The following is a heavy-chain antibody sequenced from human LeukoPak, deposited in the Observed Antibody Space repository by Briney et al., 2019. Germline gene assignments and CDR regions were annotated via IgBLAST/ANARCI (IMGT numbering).Heavy chain of an antibody. D-gene: IGHD6-13*01. CDR2: IKQDGSEK. CDR3: AKDGGIAAAGV. Sequence: QPGGSLRLSCAASGFTFSSYWMTWVRQAPGKGLEWVANIKQDGSEKYYVDSVKGRFTISRDNAKNSLYLQMNNLRVEDTAVYYCAKDGGIAAAGVWGQGTTVTVSS. V-gene: IGHV3-7*03. CDR1: GFTFSSYW. J-gene: IGHJ6*02.